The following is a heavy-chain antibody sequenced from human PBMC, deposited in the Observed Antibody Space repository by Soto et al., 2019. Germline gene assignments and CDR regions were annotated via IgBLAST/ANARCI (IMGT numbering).Heavy chain of an antibody. CDR1: GYTFSAYT. D-gene: IGHD3-3*02. V-gene: IGHV1-3*01. Sequence: ASVKVSCKATGYTFSAYTMNWVRQAPGQSLEWMGWINAGSGNTKYSQNFQGRVSITRDTSASTVYMELTGLTSEDTAVYYCARDTETLGPRANDALDIWGQGTMVTGSS. CDR3: ARDTETLGPRANDALDI. J-gene: IGHJ3*02. CDR2: INAGSGNT.